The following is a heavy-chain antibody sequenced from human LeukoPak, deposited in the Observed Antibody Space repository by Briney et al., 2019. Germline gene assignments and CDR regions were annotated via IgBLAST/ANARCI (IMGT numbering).Heavy chain of an antibody. CDR3: ARVVVVPAAFYFDC. Sequence: GGSLRLSCAASGFTFSSYWMSWVRQAPGKGLEWVANIKQDGSEKYYVDSVKGRFTISRDNAKNSLYLQMNSLRAEDTAVYYCARVVVVPAAFYFDCWGQGTLVTVSS. J-gene: IGHJ4*02. CDR2: IKQDGSEK. CDR1: GFTFSSYW. V-gene: IGHV3-7*01. D-gene: IGHD2-2*01.